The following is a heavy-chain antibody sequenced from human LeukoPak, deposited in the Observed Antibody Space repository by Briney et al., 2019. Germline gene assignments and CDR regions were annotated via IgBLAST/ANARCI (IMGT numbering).Heavy chain of an antibody. CDR3: ASLSEYCSAGSCYLGWFDP. CDR2: MYYSGST. D-gene: IGHD2-15*01. Sequence: SETLSLTCSVSGGSISSYYWSWIRQPPGKGLEWIGYMYYSGSTNYNPSLKSRVTMSVDTSKNQLSLKLNSVTAADTAVYYCASLSEYCSAGSCYLGWFDPWGQGTLVTVSS. J-gene: IGHJ5*02. CDR1: GGSISSYY. V-gene: IGHV4-59*01.